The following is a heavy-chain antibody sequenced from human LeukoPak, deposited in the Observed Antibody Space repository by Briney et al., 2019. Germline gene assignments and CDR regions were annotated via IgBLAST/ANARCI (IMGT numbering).Heavy chain of an antibody. CDR1: GFTFSSYA. J-gene: IGHJ2*01. V-gene: IGHV3-23*01. Sequence: PGGSLRLSCAASGFTFSSYAMSWVRQAPGKGLEWVSAISGSGGSTYYADSVKGRFTISRDNSKNTLYLQMNSLGAEDTAVYYCAKDRDGDYSDWYFDLWGRGTLVTVSS. CDR2: ISGSGGST. CDR3: AKDRDGDYSDWYFDL. D-gene: IGHD4-17*01.